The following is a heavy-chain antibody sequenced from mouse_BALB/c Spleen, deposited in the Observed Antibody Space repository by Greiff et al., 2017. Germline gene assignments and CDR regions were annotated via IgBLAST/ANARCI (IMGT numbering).Heavy chain of an antibody. Sequence: EVQGVESGGGLVQPGGSLRLSCATSGFTFTDYYMSWVRQPPGKALEWLGFIRNKANGYTTEYSASVKGRFTISRDNSQSILYLQMNTLRAEDSATYYCARDYYYGSSPWFAYWGQGTLVTVSA. CDR2: IRNKANGYTT. J-gene: IGHJ3*01. V-gene: IGHV7-3*02. D-gene: IGHD1-1*01. CDR1: GFTFTDYY. CDR3: ARDYYYGSSPWFAY.